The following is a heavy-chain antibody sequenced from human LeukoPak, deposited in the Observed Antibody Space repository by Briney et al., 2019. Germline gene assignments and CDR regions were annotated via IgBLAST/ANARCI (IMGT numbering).Heavy chain of an antibody. D-gene: IGHD2-2*01. CDR3: ARMPGSNDAFDI. J-gene: IGHJ3*02. CDR1: GGSISSYY. CDR2: IYCSGST. V-gene: IGHV4-59*01. Sequence: SETLSLTCTVSGGSISSYYWSWIRQPPGKGLEWIGYIYCSGSTNYNPSLKSRATISVDTSKNQFSLKLSSVTAADTAVYYCARMPGSNDAFDIWGQGTMVTVSS.